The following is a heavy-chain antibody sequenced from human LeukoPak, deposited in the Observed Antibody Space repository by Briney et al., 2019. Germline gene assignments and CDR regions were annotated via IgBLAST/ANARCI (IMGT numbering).Heavy chain of an antibody. D-gene: IGHD3-22*01. V-gene: IGHV3-30-3*01. CDR2: ISYDGNNK. J-gene: IGHJ3*02. Sequence: GGSLRLSCAASGSTFSSYAMHWVRQAPGKGLEWVAVISYDGNNKYYADPVKGRFTISRDNSKNTLYLQMNSLRAEDTAVYYCARKKKVAYYYDSSGYYPSGAFDIWGQGTMVTVSS. CDR1: GSTFSSYA. CDR3: ARKKKVAYYYDSSGYYPSGAFDI.